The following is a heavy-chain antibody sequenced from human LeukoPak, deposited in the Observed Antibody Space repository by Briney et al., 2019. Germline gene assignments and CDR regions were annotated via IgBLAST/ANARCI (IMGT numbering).Heavy chain of an antibody. Sequence: GGSLRLSCAASAFTFSRYSMNWVRQAPGKGLEWVSYISSSSSTIYYADSVKGRFTISRDNAKNSLYLQMNSLRAEDTAVYYCTTDPISTIRTISQGNYMDVWGKGTTVTVSS. CDR3: TTDPISTIRTISQGNYMDV. J-gene: IGHJ6*03. CDR2: ISSSSSTI. V-gene: IGHV3-48*01. D-gene: IGHD2-2*01. CDR1: AFTFSRYS.